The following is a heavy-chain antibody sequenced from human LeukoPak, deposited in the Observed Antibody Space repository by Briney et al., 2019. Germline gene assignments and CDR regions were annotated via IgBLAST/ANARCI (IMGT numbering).Heavy chain of an antibody. CDR3: ARRKAGGPATMVRGVPANWFDP. CDR1: GYTFTSYD. Sequence: ASVKVSCKASGYTFTSYDINWVRQATGQGLEWMGWMNPNSGNTGYAQKFQGRVTMTRNTSISTAYMELSSLRSEGTAVYYCARRKAGGPATMVRGVPANWFDPWGQGTLVTVSS. CDR2: MNPNSGNT. V-gene: IGHV1-8*01. D-gene: IGHD3-10*01. J-gene: IGHJ5*02.